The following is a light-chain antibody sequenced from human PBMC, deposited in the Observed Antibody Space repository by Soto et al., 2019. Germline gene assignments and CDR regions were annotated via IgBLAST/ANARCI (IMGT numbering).Light chain of an antibody. CDR3: QQYNNWPRT. Sequence: EIVMTQSPAPLSASPGAIATLSCRASQSVSTNLAWYQQKPGQVPMVLIYGASTSATEIPARFSGSGSGTEFTLTIDSLQSEDCAVYYCQQYNNWPRTFGQGTKVEIK. J-gene: IGKJ1*01. CDR2: GAS. CDR1: QSVSTN. V-gene: IGKV3-15*01.